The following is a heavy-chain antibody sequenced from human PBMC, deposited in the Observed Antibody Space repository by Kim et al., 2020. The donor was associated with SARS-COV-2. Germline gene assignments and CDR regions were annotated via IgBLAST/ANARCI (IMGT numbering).Heavy chain of an antibody. J-gene: IGHJ4*02. Sequence: NPTLRSRVTISVDTSENQFSLKLSSVTAADTAVYYCARGSGSYLEDYCDYWGQGTLVTVSS. CDR3: ARGSGSYLEDYCDY. D-gene: IGHD1-26*01. V-gene: IGHV4-59*09.